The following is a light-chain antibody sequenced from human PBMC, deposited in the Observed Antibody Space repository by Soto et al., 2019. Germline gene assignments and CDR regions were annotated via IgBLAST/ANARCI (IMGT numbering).Light chain of an antibody. Sequence: QSVLTQPPLASGTPGQRISISCSGRTSNIGSNIVAWYQHLPGTAPKLLIYNNNQRPSGVPDRFFGSKSGSSASLAISGLQPDDESHYYCAVWDDTLNGLVFGGGTKLTVL. CDR3: AVWDDTLNGLV. CDR1: TSNIGSNI. J-gene: IGLJ3*02. V-gene: IGLV1-44*01. CDR2: NNN.